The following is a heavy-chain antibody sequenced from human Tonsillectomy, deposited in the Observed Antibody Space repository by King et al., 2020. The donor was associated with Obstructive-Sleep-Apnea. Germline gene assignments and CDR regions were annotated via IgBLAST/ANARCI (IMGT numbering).Heavy chain of an antibody. J-gene: IGHJ6*02. D-gene: IGHD3-10*01. CDR3: ARTAVTMIRGVIITEDYYYYYGMDV. CDR2: IYYSGST. V-gene: IGHV4-31*03. CDR1: GGSISSGDYY. Sequence: VQLQESGPGLVKPSQTLSLTCIVSGGSISSGDYYWSWIRQHPGKGLEWIGYIYYSGSTYYHPSLKSRVTISVDTSKNQFSLKLISVTAADTAVYYCARTAVTMIRGVIITEDYYYYYGMDVWGQGTTVTVSS.